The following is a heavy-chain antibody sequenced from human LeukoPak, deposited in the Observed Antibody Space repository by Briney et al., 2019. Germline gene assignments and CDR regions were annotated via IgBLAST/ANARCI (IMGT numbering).Heavy chain of an antibody. J-gene: IGHJ6*02. CDR1: GYTFTSYY. CDR3: ARDRRSGYCSGGSCLYYYYYGMDV. V-gene: IGHV1-46*01. CDR2: INPSGGRT. D-gene: IGHD2-15*01. Sequence: ASLTVSCKASGYTFTSYYMHWVRQAPGQGLEWKRIINPSGGRTSYAQKFQGRVTMTRDTSTSTVYMELSSLRSEDTAVYYCARDRRSGYCSGGSCLYYYYYGMDVWGQGTTVTVSS.